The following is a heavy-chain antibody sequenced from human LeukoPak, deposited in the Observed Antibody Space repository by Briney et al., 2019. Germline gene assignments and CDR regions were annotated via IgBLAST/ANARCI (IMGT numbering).Heavy chain of an antibody. CDR2: IYSGGRT. CDR1: AFTVSSNY. Sequence: GSLRLSCAASAFTVSSNYMSWVRQAPGKGLEWVSDIYSGGRTYYADSVKGRFIISRDNSKNTLYLQMNSLRVEDTAVYYCARDIAAAGTLDYWGQGTLVTVSS. D-gene: IGHD6-13*01. CDR3: ARDIAAAGTLDY. J-gene: IGHJ4*02. V-gene: IGHV3-66*01.